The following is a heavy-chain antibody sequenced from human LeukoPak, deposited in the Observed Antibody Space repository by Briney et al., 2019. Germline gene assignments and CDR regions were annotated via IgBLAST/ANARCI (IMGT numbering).Heavy chain of an antibody. CDR2: IKSKSKDETK. CDR1: GFTFSNAW. V-gene: IGHV3-15*01. J-gene: IGHJ4*02. D-gene: IGHD6-19*01. CDR3: TLDTGWYGRDY. Sequence: MAGGSLRLSFAASGFTFSNAWLSRVRQAPGKGVEGVGRIKSKSKDETKDYPAPGKGRFTISRDDSKNTLYLQMNSLRTEDTAVYYCTLDTGWYGRDYWGQGTLVTVSS.